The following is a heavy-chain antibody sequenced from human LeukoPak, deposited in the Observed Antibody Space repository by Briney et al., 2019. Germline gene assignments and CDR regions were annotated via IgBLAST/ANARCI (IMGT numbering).Heavy chain of an antibody. CDR3: ARDPFNSSFDH. D-gene: IGHD6-13*01. CDR2: VYSSGMT. CDR1: GGSINNYY. J-gene: IGHJ4*02. Sequence: SGTLSLTCSVSGGSINNYYWTWIRQPVGKGLQYIGRVYSSGMTHYNLSLKGRATVSINTSKNQFFLKMSSMTAADAAVYYCARDPFNSSFDHWGQGTRVTVSS. V-gene: IGHV4-4*07.